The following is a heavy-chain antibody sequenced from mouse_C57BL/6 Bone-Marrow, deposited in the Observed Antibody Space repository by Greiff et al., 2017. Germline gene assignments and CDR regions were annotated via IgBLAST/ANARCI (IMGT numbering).Heavy chain of an antibody. CDR1: GFTFSSYG. V-gene: IGHV5-6*02. D-gene: IGHD4-1*01. J-gene: IGHJ3*01. Sequence: DVMLVESGGDLVKPGGSLKLSCAASGFTFSSYGMSWVRQTPDKRLEWVATISSGGSYTYYPDSVKGRFTISRDNAKNTLYLQMSSLKSEDTAMYYCARELVFAYWGQGTLVTVSA. CDR2: ISSGGSYT. CDR3: ARELVFAY.